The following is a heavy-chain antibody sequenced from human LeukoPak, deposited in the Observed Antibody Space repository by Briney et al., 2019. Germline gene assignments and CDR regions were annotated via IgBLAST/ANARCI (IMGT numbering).Heavy chain of an antibody. V-gene: IGHV4-34*01. CDR1: GGSFSGYY. J-gene: IGHJ4*02. CDR2: INHSGST. Sequence: PSGTLSLTCAVYGGSFSGYYWSWIRQPPGKGLEWIGEINHSGSTNYNPSLKSRVTISVDTSKNQFSLKLSSVTAADTAVYYCARIYSGSQDYWGQGTLVTVSS. D-gene: IGHD1-26*01. CDR3: ARIYSGSQDY.